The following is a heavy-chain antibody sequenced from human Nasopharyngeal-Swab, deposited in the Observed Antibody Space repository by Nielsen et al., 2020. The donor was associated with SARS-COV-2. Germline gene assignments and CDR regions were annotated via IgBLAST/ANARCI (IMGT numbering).Heavy chain of an antibody. Sequence: GGSMRLSCAASGFTFSSYGMHWVRQAPGKGLEWVAVISYDGSNKYYADSVKGRFTISRDNSKNTLYLQMNSLRAEYTAVYYCAKGSYYYDSYGAFDIWGQGTMVTVSS. J-gene: IGHJ3*02. CDR1: GFTFSSYG. CDR2: ISYDGSNK. D-gene: IGHD3-22*01. CDR3: AKGSYYYDSYGAFDI. V-gene: IGHV3-30*18.